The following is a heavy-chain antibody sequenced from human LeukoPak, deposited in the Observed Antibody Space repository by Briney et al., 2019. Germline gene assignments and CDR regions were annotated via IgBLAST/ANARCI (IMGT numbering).Heavy chain of an antibody. CDR3: AKGPSNYDILTFDY. CDR1: GFTFSKHA. D-gene: IGHD3-9*01. V-gene: IGHV3-23*01. CDR2: ISGSGGST. Sequence: AASGFTFSKHAMNWVRQAPGKGLEWVSGISGSGGSTYYADSVKGRFTISRDNSKNTLYLQMNSLRAEDTAVYYCAKGPSNYDILTFDYWGQGTLVTVSS. J-gene: IGHJ4*02.